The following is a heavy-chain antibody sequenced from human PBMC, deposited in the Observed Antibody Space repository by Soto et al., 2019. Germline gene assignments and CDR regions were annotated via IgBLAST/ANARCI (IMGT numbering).Heavy chain of an antibody. V-gene: IGHV1-69*06. CDR1: GGTFSSYA. CDR2: SMPIFGTA. Sequence: QVQLVQSGAEVKKPGSSVKVSCKASGGTFSSYAISWVRQAPGQGLEWMGGSMPIFGTANYAQKFQGRVTITADKSTSTAYMELSSLRSEDTAVYYCAIGTIGYCSGGSCYSPDYWGQGTLVTVSS. J-gene: IGHJ4*02. CDR3: AIGTIGYCSGGSCYSPDY. D-gene: IGHD2-15*01.